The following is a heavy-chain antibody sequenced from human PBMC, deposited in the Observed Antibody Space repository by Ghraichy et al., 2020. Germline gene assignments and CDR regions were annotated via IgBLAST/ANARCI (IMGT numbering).Heavy chain of an antibody. CDR3: ARKVRAYCSGGSCSAYYFDY. Sequence: SETLSLTCAVYGGSFSGYYWSWIRQPPGKGLEWIGEINHSGSTNYNPSLKSRVTISVDTSKNQFSLKLSSVTAADTAVYYCARKVRAYCSGGSCSAYYFDYWGQGTLVTVSS. CDR2: INHSGST. V-gene: IGHV4-34*01. CDR1: GGSFSGYY. D-gene: IGHD2-15*01. J-gene: IGHJ4*02.